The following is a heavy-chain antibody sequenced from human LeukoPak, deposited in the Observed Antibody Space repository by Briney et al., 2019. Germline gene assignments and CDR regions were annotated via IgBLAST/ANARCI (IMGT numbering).Heavy chain of an antibody. Sequence: SETLSLTCSVSGGSISSSRYYWGWIRQPPGKGLEWIGYIYYSGSTNYNPSLKSRVTISVDTSKNQFSLKLSSVTAADTAVYYCARGGPYYYDSSGYFWGRGTLVAVSS. D-gene: IGHD3-22*01. CDR2: IYYSGST. V-gene: IGHV4-61*05. CDR3: ARGGPYYYDSSGYF. CDR1: GGSISSSRYY. J-gene: IGHJ2*01.